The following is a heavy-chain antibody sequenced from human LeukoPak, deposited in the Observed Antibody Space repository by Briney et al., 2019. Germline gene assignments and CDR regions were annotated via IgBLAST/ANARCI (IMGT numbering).Heavy chain of an antibody. CDR2: IKQGGSEK. CDR3: ARAAGSGYKYYFDY. D-gene: IGHD3-3*01. Sequence: GGSLRLSCAASGFTFSSYWMSWVRQAPGKGLEWVANIKQGGSEKYYVDSVKGRFTISRDNAKNSLYLQMNSLRAEDTAVYYCARAAGSGYKYYFDYWGQGTLVTVSS. V-gene: IGHV3-7*01. CDR1: GFTFSSYW. J-gene: IGHJ4*02.